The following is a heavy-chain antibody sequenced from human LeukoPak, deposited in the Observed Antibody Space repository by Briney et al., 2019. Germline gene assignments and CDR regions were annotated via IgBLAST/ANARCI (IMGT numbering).Heavy chain of an antibody. Sequence: GGSLRLSCAASGFSFDEYALHWVRQAPGKGLEWVSGITWNSDRSIGYADAVMGRFTISRDNAKKSLYLQMNSLRVEDTALYFCVKDKSRHSSGYYYYFDYWGQGTLVTVSS. CDR1: GFSFDEYA. V-gene: IGHV3-9*01. CDR2: ITWNSDRSI. D-gene: IGHD3-22*01. CDR3: VKDKSRHSSGYYYYFDY. J-gene: IGHJ4*02.